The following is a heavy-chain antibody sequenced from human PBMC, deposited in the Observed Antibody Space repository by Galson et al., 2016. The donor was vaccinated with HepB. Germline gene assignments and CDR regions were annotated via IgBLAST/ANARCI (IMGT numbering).Heavy chain of an antibody. CDR3: ARDLWRGGRIDY. CDR2: ISFDGSNI. V-gene: IGHV3-30-3*01. J-gene: IGHJ4*02. Sequence: SLRLSCAASGFTFSSYAMHWVRQAPGKGLEWVAVISFDGSNIYYADSVKGRFTISRDNAKNTLYLQMNSLRAEDTAVYYCARDLWRGGRIDYWGQGTLVTVSS. CDR1: GFTFSSYA. D-gene: IGHD4-23*01.